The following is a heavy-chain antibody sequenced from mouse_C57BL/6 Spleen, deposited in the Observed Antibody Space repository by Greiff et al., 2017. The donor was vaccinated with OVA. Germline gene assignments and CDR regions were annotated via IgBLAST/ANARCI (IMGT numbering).Heavy chain of an antibody. CDR1: GYTFTDSY. CDR3: ARSVTTVVADWYFDV. V-gene: IGHV1-26*01. J-gene: IGHJ1*03. CDR2: LNPNNGGT. Sequence: EVQLQQSGPELVKPGASVKISCKASGYTFTDSYMNWVKQSHGKSLEWIGDLNPNNGGTSYNQKFKAKATLTVDKSSSTAYMELRSLTSEDSAVYYCARSVTTVVADWYFDVWGTGTTVTVSS. D-gene: IGHD1-1*01.